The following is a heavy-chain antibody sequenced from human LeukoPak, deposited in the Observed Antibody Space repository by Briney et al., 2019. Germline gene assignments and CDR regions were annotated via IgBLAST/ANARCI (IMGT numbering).Heavy chain of an antibody. D-gene: IGHD3-16*02. CDR1: GGSISSYY. CDR3: ARAYGQLRLGELSYYFDY. Sequence: SETLSLTCTVSGGSISSYYWSWIRQPPGKVLEWIGYIYYSGSTNYNPSLKSRVTISVDTSKNQFSLKLSSVTAADTAVYYCARAYGQLRLGELSYYFDYWGQGTLVTVSS. V-gene: IGHV4-59*01. CDR2: IYYSGST. J-gene: IGHJ4*02.